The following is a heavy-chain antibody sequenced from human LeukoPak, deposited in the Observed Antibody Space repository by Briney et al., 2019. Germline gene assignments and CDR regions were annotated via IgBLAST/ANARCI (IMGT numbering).Heavy chain of an antibody. CDR3: ASPVYSGSYPPDY. CDR1: GFTFSSYS. V-gene: IGHV3-48*01. D-gene: IGHD1-26*01. CDR2: ISSSSSTI. Sequence: HSGGSLGLSCAASGFTFSSYSMNWVRQAPGKGLECISYISSSSSTIYYADSVKGRFTISRDNAKNSLYLQMNSLRAEDTAVYYCASPVYSGSYPPDYWGQGTLVTVSS. J-gene: IGHJ4*02.